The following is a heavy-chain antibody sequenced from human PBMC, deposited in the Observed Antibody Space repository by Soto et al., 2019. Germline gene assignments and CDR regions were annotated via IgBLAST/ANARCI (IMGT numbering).Heavy chain of an antibody. D-gene: IGHD1-7*01. Sequence: PGGSLRLSCAASGFTFRSYGMHWVRQAPGKGLEWVAVISYDGSNKNYVDSVKGRFTISRDNSKNTLYVQMNSLRAEDTAVYYCAKGRVTGSTDGLFDYWGQGTLVTAPQ. V-gene: IGHV3-30*18. CDR3: AKGRVTGSTDGLFDY. CDR1: GFTFRSYG. J-gene: IGHJ4*02. CDR2: ISYDGSNK.